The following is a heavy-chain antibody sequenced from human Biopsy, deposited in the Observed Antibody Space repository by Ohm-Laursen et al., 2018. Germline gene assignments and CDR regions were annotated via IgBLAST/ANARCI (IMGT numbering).Heavy chain of an antibody. J-gene: IGHJ5*02. Sequence: SQTLSLTCTVSGGSISSGGYYWGWIRQHPGKGLEWIGHMYYSGSTYYNPSLKSRITISVDTSKNQFSLKLSSVTAADTAVYYCAGLVTGIIDPWGQGTLVTVSS. CDR1: GGSISSGGYY. V-gene: IGHV4-31*03. D-gene: IGHD3-9*01. CDR2: MYYSGST. CDR3: AGLVTGIIDP.